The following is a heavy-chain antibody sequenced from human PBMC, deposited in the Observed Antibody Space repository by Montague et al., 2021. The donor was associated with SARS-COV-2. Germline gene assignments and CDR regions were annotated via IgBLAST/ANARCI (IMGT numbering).Heavy chain of an antibody. CDR3: ARHPPGYRYCYCLDV. CDR1: GASISSYY. V-gene: IGHV4-59*01. Sequence: SETLSLTCTVSGASISSYYWSWIRQPPGKGLEWIGYLYYSGSTNXNPSLKSRVTISVDTSKNQFSLRLNSVTAADTAVYYCARHPPGYRYCYCLDVWGKGTPVTVSS. D-gene: IGHD1-1*01. J-gene: IGHJ6*03. CDR2: LYYSGST.